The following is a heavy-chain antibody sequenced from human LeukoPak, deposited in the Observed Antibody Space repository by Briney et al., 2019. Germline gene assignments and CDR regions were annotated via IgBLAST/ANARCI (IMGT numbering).Heavy chain of an antibody. CDR3: ARDNWNYGSSMDV. CDR1: GVSISSGNNY. Sequence: SETLSLTCSVSGVSISSGNNYWGWIRQPPGRGLEWIANIYYSGSAYHSPSLKSRVTVSIDTSKNQFSLKLSSVTAADTAVYHCARDNWNYGSSMDVWGQGTTVTVSS. V-gene: IGHV4-39*07. J-gene: IGHJ6*02. CDR2: IYYSGSA. D-gene: IGHD1-7*01.